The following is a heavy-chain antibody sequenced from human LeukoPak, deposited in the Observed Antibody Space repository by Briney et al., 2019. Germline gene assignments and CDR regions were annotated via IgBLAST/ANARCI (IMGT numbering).Heavy chain of an antibody. CDR2: ISAYNGNT. Sequence: ASVKVSCKASGYTFTSYGISWVRQAPGQGLEWMGWISAYNGNTNYAQKLQGRVTMTTDTSTSTAYMELRSLRSDDTAVYYCARWTIFGVVITNDAFDIWGQGTMVTVSS. V-gene: IGHV1-18*01. CDR3: ARWTIFGVVITNDAFDI. D-gene: IGHD3-3*01. J-gene: IGHJ3*02. CDR1: GYTFTSYG.